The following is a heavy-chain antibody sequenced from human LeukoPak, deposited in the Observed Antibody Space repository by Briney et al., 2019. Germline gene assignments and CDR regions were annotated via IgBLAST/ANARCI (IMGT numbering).Heavy chain of an antibody. CDR2: IYYSGST. CDR1: GGSISSGGYY. CDR3: ARSLPLLLWFGDSRGNAFDI. J-gene: IGHJ3*02. Sequence: SQTLSLTCTVSGGSISSGGYYWSWIRQHPGKGLEWIGYIYYSGSTYYNPSLKSRVTISVDTSKNQFSLKLSSVTAADMAVYYCARSLPLLLWFGDSRGNAFDIWGQGTMVTVSS. V-gene: IGHV4-31*03. D-gene: IGHD3-10*01.